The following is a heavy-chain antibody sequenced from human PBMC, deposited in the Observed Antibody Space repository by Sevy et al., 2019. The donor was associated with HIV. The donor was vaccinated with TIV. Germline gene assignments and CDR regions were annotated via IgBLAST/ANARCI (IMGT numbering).Heavy chain of an antibody. J-gene: IGHJ6*02. CDR2: ISSSSSTI. V-gene: IGHV3-48*01. D-gene: IGHD2-15*01. CDR3: ARDSDCSGGSCPGGDYYYYGMDV. Sequence: GGSLRLSCAASGFTFSSYSMNWVRQAPGKGLGWVSYISSSSSTIYYADSVKGRFTISRDNAKNSLYLQMNSLRAEDTAVYYCARDSDCSGGSCPGGDYYYYGMDVWGQGTTVTVSS. CDR1: GFTFSSYS.